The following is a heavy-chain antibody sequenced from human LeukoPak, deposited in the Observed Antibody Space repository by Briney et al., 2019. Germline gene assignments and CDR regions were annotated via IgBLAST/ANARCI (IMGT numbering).Heavy chain of an antibody. Sequence: ASVKVSCKASGYTFTGYYMHWVRQAPGQGLEWMGWINPNSGGTNYAQKFQGRVTMTRDTSISAAYTELSRLRSDDTAVYYCARAGSIAAAGPLYYFDYRGQGTLVTVSS. CDR3: ARAGSIAAAGPLYYFDY. D-gene: IGHD6-13*01. V-gene: IGHV1-2*02. J-gene: IGHJ4*02. CDR2: INPNSGGT. CDR1: GYTFTGYY.